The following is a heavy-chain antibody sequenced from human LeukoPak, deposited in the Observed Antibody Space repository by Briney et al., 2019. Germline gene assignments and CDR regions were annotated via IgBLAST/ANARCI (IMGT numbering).Heavy chain of an antibody. V-gene: IGHV4-30-2*01. D-gene: IGHD6-6*01. CDR1: GGSISSGGYS. J-gene: IGHJ4*02. Sequence: SETLSLTCAVSGGSISSGGYSWSWIRQPPGKGLEWIGYIYHSGSTYYNPSLKSRVTISVDRSKNQFSLKLSSVTAADTAVYYCARRSLLSYYFDYWGQGTLVTVSS. CDR3: ARRSLLSYYFDY. CDR2: IYHSGST.